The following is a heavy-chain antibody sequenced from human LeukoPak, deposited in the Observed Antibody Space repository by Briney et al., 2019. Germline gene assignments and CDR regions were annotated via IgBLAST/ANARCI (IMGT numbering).Heavy chain of an antibody. CDR3: AKAFRIVGIGDPDDAFDV. Sequence: GGSLRLSCAASGFTFNKYAMNWVRQPPGKGLEWVSSIAGTGGSTYYADSVKGRFTLSRDNSENTLYLQLNSLRAEDSGIYYCAKAFRIVGIGDPDDAFDVWGQGTVVTVS. V-gene: IGHV3-23*01. CDR2: IAGTGGST. CDR1: GFTFNKYA. D-gene: IGHD1-26*01. J-gene: IGHJ3*01.